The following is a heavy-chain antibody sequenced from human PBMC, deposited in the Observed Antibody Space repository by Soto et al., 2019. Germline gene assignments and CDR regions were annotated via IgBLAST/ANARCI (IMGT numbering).Heavy chain of an antibody. J-gene: IGHJ4*02. CDR3: ARGLYDSGSFYFDF. D-gene: IGHD3-10*01. V-gene: IGHV3-53*01. Sequence: GGSLRLSCAASGFNFIRKYMIWVRQAPGKGLEWVSILYSGGTTYYADSVKGRFTISRDTSENTLYLQMNSLRAEDTAVYYCARGLYDSGSFYFDFWGQGTLVTVSS. CDR2: LYSGGTT. CDR1: GFNFIRKY.